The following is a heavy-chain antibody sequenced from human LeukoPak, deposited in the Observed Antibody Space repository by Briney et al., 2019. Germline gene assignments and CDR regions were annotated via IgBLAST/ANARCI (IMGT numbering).Heavy chain of an antibody. CDR1: GFTFSSYE. D-gene: IGHD3-9*01. V-gene: IGHV3-48*03. CDR3: ARGDLTGYGSGY. J-gene: IGHJ4*02. CDR2: ISSSGSTI. Sequence: GGSLRLSCAASGFTFSSYEMNWVRQAPGKGLEWVSYISSSGSTIYYADSVKGRFTISRDNAKNSLYLQMNSLRAEDTAVYYCARGDLTGYGSGYWGQGTLVTVS.